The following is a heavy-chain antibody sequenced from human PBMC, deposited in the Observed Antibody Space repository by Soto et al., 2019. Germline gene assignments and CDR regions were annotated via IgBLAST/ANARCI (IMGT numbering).Heavy chain of an antibody. J-gene: IGHJ4*02. CDR1: GYSFTSYW. CDR3: ARAPNYPYYYDSSGYYIYYFDY. Sequence: GESLKISGKGSGYSFTSYWISWVRQMPGKGLEWMGRIDPSDSYTNYSPSFQGHVTISADKSISTAYLQWSSLKASDTAMYYCARAPNYPYYYDSSGYYIYYFDYWGQGTLVTVSS. CDR2: IDPSDSYT. V-gene: IGHV5-10-1*01. D-gene: IGHD3-22*01.